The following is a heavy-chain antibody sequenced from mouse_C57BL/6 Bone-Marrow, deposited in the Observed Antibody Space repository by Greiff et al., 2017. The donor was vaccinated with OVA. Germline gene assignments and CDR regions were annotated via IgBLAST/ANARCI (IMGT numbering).Heavy chain of an antibody. Sequence: VQLQQPGAELVRPGTSVKLSCKASGYTFTSYWMHWVKQRPGQGLEWIGVIDPSDSYTNYNQKFKGKATLTVDTSYSTAYMQLSSLTSEDSAVYYCAPITTVVASTGFDVWGTGTTVTVSS. J-gene: IGHJ1*03. CDR1: GYTFTSYW. D-gene: IGHD1-1*01. CDR3: APITTVVASTGFDV. V-gene: IGHV1-59*01. CDR2: IDPSDSYT.